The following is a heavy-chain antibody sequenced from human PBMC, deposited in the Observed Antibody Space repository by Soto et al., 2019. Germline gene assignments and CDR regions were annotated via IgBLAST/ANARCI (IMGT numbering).Heavy chain of an antibody. CDR3: ARASSYARDY. J-gene: IGHJ4*02. CDR2: INLDGSEK. V-gene: IGHV3-7*05. CDR1: GFTFSGYW. Sequence: GGSLRLSCAASGFTFSGYWMSWVRQAPGKGLEWVASINLDGSEKNYGDSVKGRFTISRDNAKNSLYLQMSSLRAEDTAVYYCARASSYARDYWGQGNLVTVSS. D-gene: IGHD6-6*01.